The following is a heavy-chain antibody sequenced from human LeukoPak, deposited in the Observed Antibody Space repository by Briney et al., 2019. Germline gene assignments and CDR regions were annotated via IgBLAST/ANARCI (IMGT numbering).Heavy chain of an antibody. D-gene: IGHD5-18*01. Sequence: GGSLRLSCAASGFTFSSYGMHWVRQAPGKGLEWVAFIRYDGSNKYYADSVKGRFTISRDNSKNTLYLQMNSLRAEDTAVYYCAKDTWIQLWHRPEIDYWGQGTLVTVSS. CDR1: GFTFSSYG. CDR2: IRYDGSNK. V-gene: IGHV3-30*02. J-gene: IGHJ4*02. CDR3: AKDTWIQLWHRPEIDY.